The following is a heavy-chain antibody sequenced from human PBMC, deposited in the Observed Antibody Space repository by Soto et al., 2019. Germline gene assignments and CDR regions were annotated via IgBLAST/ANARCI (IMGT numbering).Heavy chain of an antibody. CDR1: GGSISSYY. V-gene: IGHV4-59*08. D-gene: IGHD3-9*01. CDR2: IYYSGST. J-gene: IGHJ1*01. CDR3: ARTYYDILTGSEYFQH. Sequence: SETLSLTCTVSGGSISSYYWSWIRQPPGKGLEWIGYIYYSGSTNYNPSLKSRVTISVDTSKNQFSLKLSSVTAADTAVYYCARTYYDILTGSEYFQHWGQGTLVTVSS.